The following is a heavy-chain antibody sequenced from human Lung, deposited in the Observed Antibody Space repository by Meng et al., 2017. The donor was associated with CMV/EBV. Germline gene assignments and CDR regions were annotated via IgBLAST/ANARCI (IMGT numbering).Heavy chain of an antibody. CDR2: IYSGDSST. Sequence: GGSXRLXCAASGFTFSSYAMSWVRQAPGKGLEWVSFIYSGDSSTSYADSVKGRFTISRDNSKNTLYLQMNSLRAEDTAVYYCAKVRSGWYYDYWGQGTRVTVSS. CDR1: GFTFSSYA. V-gene: IGHV3-23*03. CDR3: AKVRSGWYYDY. J-gene: IGHJ4*02. D-gene: IGHD6-19*01.